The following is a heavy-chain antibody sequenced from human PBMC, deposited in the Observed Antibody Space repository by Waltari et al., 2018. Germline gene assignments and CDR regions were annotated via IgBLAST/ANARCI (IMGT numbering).Heavy chain of an antibody. CDR2: RKQDGTEK. V-gene: IGHV3-7*04. J-gene: IGHJ4*02. Sequence: EVQLVESGGGLVQPGGSLRLSCAVSGFTFSPYSRTWVRQAPGKGLEWVANRKQDGTEKYYVDSVKGRVSISRDNGKNLLYLHMNSLRADDTAVYYCARDEMHRTTWYHFWGQGTQVTVSS. D-gene: IGHD6-13*01. CDR3: ARDEMHRTTWYHF. CDR1: GFTFSPYS.